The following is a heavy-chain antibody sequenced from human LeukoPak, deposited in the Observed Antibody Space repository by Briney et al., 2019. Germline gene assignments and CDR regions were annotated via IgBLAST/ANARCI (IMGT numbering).Heavy chain of an antibody. Sequence: GGSLRLSCAASGFTFSYYGMHWVRQGPGKGLEWVAFIRLDGSNKYYADSVKGRFTISRDNSKNTLYLQMNSLRAEDTAVYYCAKAVVPVISQHYFDYWGQGTLVTVSS. CDR2: IRLDGSNK. J-gene: IGHJ4*02. D-gene: IGHD3-22*01. V-gene: IGHV3-30*02. CDR1: GFTFSYYG. CDR3: AKAVVPVISQHYFDY.